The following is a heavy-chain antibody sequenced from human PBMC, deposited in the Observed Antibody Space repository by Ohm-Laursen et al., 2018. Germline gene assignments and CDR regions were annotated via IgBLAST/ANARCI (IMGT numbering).Heavy chain of an antibody. CDR1: GFTFDDYA. CDR3: AKGTYGVNFDAFDI. J-gene: IGHJ3*02. CDR2: ISWNSGSI. D-gene: IGHD4-17*01. Sequence: RSLRLSCAASGFTFDDYAMHWVRQAPGKGLEWVSGISWNSGSIGYADSVKGRFTISRDNAKNSLYLQMNSLRAEDTALYYCAKGTYGVNFDAFDIWGQGTMVTVSS. V-gene: IGHV3-9*01.